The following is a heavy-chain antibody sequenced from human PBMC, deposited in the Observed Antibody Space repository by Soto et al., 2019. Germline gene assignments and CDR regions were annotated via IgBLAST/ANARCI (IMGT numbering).Heavy chain of an antibody. V-gene: IGHV4-34*01. CDR3: ARSPKSTDLPYYFDF. CDR1: SRSFRDYY. Sequence: QVQLQQWGAGLLKPSETLSLTCAVYSRSFRDYYWTWIRQPPGKGLEFIGEINHSGTTHYNPSLKSRVTISVDTSKNHFSLKMNSVTAADTAVYYCARSPKSTDLPYYFDFWGQGTLVTVSS. CDR2: INHSGTT. J-gene: IGHJ4*02. D-gene: IGHD2-21*01.